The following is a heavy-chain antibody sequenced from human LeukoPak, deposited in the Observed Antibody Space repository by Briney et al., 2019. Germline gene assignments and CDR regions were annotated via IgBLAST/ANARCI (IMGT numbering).Heavy chain of an antibody. CDR2: IRSKAYGGTT. Sequence: GGSLRLSCTASGFTFGDHAMSWVRQAPGKGLEWVGFIRSKAYGGTTEYAASVKGRFTISRDDSKSIAYLQMNSLKTEDTAVYGTRGPIQLWLYNAMDVWGQGTTVIVSS. J-gene: IGHJ6*02. D-gene: IGHD5-18*01. V-gene: IGHV3-49*04. CDR1: GFTFGDHA. CDR3: RGPIQLWLYNAMDV.